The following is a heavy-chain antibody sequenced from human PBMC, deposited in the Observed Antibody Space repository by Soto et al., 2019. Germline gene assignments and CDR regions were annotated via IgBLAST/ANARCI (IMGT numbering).Heavy chain of an antibody. CDR1: GFTFSSYG. J-gene: IGHJ4*02. CDR3: ASTTIYGDYGGDY. V-gene: IGHV3-30*03. D-gene: IGHD4-17*01. CDR2: ISYDGSNK. Sequence: ESGGGVVQPGRSLRLSCAASGFTFSSYGMLWVRQAPGKGLEWVAVISYDGSNKYYADSVKGRFTISRDNSKNTLYLQMNSLRAEDTAVYYCASTTIYGDYGGDYWGQGTLVTVSS.